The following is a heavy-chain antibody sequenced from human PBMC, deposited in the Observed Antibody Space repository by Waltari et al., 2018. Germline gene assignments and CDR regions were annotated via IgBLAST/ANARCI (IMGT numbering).Heavy chain of an antibody. J-gene: IGHJ4*02. CDR2: INAGGRAT. D-gene: IGHD3-3*01. V-gene: IGHV3-74*01. CDR3: AIQISGVVF. CDR1: GFSFSAYR. Sequence: EVQLVESGGGLVQPGGSLRLSCAASGFSFSAYRMHWVRQAPGKGLVWVSLINAGGRATLYADSVKGRFTMSRDNAKDTLYLQMNSLRGEDTAVYYCAIQISGVVFWGQGTLVTVSS.